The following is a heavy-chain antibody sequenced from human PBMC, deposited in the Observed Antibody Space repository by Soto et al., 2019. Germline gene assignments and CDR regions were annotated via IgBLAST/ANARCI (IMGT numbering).Heavy chain of an antibody. Sequence: TLSLTCTVSGGSISSGDYYWSWIRQPPGKGLEWIGYIYYSGSTYYNPSLKSRVTISIDTSKNQFSLKLSSVTAADTAEYYCARGDYDYVWGNYLTMWFDSWGKGIMVTVSS. D-gene: IGHD3-16*02. J-gene: IGHJ5*02. CDR3: ARGDYDYVWGNYLTMWFDS. CDR2: IYYSGST. CDR1: GGSISSGDYY. V-gene: IGHV4-30-4*01.